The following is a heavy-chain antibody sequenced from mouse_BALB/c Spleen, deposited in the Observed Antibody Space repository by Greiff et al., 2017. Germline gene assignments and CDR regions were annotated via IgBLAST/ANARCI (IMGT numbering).Heavy chain of an antibody. CDR2: ISDGGSYT. CDR1: GFTFSDYY. CDR3: ARAYGNYVGAMDY. Sequence: EVQVVESGGGLVKPGGSLKLSCAASGFTFSDYYMYWVRQTPEKRLEWVATISDGGSYTYYPDSVKGRFTISRDNAKNNLYLQMSSLKSEDTAMYYCARAYGNYVGAMDYWGQGTSVTVSS. V-gene: IGHV5-4*02. D-gene: IGHD2-10*02. J-gene: IGHJ4*01.